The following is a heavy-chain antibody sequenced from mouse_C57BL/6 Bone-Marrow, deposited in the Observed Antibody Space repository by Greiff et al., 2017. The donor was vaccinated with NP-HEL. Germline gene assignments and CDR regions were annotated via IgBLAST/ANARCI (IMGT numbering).Heavy chain of an antibody. Sequence: EVQVVESGEGLVKPGGSLKLSCAASGFTFSSYAMSWVRQTPEKRLEWVAYISSGGDYIYYADTVKGRFTISRDNARNTLYLQMSSLKSEDTAMYYCTRTIYGYDGAYWGQGTLVTVSA. V-gene: IGHV5-9-1*02. D-gene: IGHD2-2*01. J-gene: IGHJ3*01. CDR1: GFTFSSYA. CDR3: TRTIYGYDGAY. CDR2: ISSGGDYI.